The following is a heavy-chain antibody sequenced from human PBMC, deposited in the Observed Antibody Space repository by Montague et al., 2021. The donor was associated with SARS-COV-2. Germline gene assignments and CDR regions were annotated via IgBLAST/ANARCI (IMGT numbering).Heavy chain of an antibody. V-gene: IGHV4-61*02. CDR1: GASISTGIYY. Sequence: TLSLTCTVSGASISTGIYYWSWIRQPAGKGLEWIGRIRTTGHTDYNSSLESRVFMSVDTSTNQFSLSLTSVTAAVTAVYFCARFGSGTLEFDLWGQGTLVTVS. CDR2: IRTTGHT. D-gene: IGHD1-26*01. J-gene: IGHJ4*02. CDR3: ARFGSGTLEFDL.